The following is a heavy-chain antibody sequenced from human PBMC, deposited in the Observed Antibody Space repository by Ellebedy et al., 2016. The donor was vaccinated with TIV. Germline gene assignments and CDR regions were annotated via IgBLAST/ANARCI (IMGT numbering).Heavy chain of an antibody. J-gene: IGHJ5*02. Sequence: ASVKVSXKASGYTFTSYYMHWVRQAPGQGLEWMGIINPSGGSTSYAQKFQGRVTMTRDTSTSTVYMELSSLRSEDTAVYYCARDPQSRLSSGWSNWFDPWGQGTLVTVSS. CDR3: ARDPQSRLSSGWSNWFDP. CDR1: GYTFTSYY. V-gene: IGHV1-46*01. D-gene: IGHD6-19*01. CDR2: INPSGGST.